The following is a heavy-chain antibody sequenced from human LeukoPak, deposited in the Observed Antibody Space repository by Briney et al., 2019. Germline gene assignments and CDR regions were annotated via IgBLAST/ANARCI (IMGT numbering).Heavy chain of an antibody. CDR1: GYTFTSYG. Sequence: ASVKVSCKASGYTFTSYGISWVRQAPGQGLEWMGWISAYNGNTNYAQKLQGRVTMTTDTSTSTAYMELRSLRSDDTAVYYCARVKTQQLVHWFDPWGQGTLVTVSS. CDR3: ARVKTQQLVHWFDP. J-gene: IGHJ5*02. D-gene: IGHD6-13*01. CDR2: ISAYNGNT. V-gene: IGHV1-18*01.